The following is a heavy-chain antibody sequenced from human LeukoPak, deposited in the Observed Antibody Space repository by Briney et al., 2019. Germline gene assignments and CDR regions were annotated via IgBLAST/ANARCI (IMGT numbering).Heavy chain of an antibody. CDR3: ARSEMGYYYYYMDV. D-gene: IGHD2-8*01. CDR2: ISSSSSYI. Sequence: GVSLRLSCAASGFTFSSYSMNWVRQAPGKGLEWVSSISSSSSYIYYADSVKGRFTISRDNAKKSLYLQMNSLRAEDTGVYYCARSEMGYYYYYMDVWGKGTTVTVSS. V-gene: IGHV3-21*01. CDR1: GFTFSSYS. J-gene: IGHJ6*03.